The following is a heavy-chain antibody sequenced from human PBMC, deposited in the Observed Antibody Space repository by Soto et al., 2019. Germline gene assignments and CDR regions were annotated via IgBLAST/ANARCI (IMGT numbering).Heavy chain of an antibody. CDR3: ARHGLAVAGLGNWFDP. J-gene: IGHJ5*02. D-gene: IGHD6-19*01. Sequence: SETLSLTCTVSGGSISSSSYYWGWIRQPPGRGLEWIGSIYYSGSTYYNPSLKSRVTISVDTSKNQFSLKLSSVTAADTVVYYCARHGLAVAGLGNWFDPWGQGTLVTVSS. CDR2: IYYSGST. CDR1: GGSISSSSYY. V-gene: IGHV4-39*01.